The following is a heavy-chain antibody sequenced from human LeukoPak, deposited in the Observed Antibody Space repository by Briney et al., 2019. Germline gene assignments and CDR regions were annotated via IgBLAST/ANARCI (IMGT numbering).Heavy chain of an antibody. J-gene: IGHJ3*02. CDR3: ARYPVVAATDAFDI. CDR1: GFTFSSYS. CDR2: ISSSSSYI. Sequence: GGSLRLSCAASGFTFSSYSMNWVRQAPGKGLEWVSSISSSSSYIYYADSVKGRFTISRDNAKNSLYLQMNSLRAEDTAVYYCARYPVVAATDAFDIWGQGTMVTVSS. V-gene: IGHV3-21*01. D-gene: IGHD2-15*01.